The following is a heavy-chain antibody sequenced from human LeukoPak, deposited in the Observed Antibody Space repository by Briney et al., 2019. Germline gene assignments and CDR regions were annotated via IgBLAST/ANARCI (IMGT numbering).Heavy chain of an antibody. J-gene: IGHJ5*02. CDR2: INPNSGGT. V-gene: IGHV1-2*02. CDR3: ARAPRIGQLVLWFDP. CDR1: GYTFTGYY. D-gene: IGHD6-13*01. Sequence: GASVKVSCKASGYTFTGYYMHWVRQAPGQGLEWMGWINPNSGGTNYAQKFQGRVTMTRDTSISTAYMELSRLRSDDTAVYYCARAPRIGQLVLWFDPWGQGTLVTVSS.